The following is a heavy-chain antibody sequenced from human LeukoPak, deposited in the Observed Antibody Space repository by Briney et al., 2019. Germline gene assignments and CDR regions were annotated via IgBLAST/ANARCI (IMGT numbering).Heavy chain of an antibody. Sequence: ASVKVSCKASGYIFTSYYMHWVRQAPGQGLEWMGIINPSGGSTSYAQKFQGRVTMTRDTSTSTVYMELSSLRSEDTAVYYCARSAPGYCSSTSCRAWFDPWGQGTLVTVSS. D-gene: IGHD2-2*01. CDR1: GYIFTSYY. CDR2: INPSGGST. J-gene: IGHJ5*02. V-gene: IGHV1-46*03. CDR3: ARSAPGYCSSTSCRAWFDP.